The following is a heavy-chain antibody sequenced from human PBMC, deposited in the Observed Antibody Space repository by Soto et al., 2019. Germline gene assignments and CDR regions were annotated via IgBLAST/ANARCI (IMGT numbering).Heavy chain of an antibody. CDR2: IYWNDDK. D-gene: IGHD3-10*01. CDR3: AHSRPVRGVIPPSHNWFYP. J-gene: IGHJ5*02. Sequence: QITLKESGPTLVKPTQTLTLTCTFSGFSISTSGVGVGWIRQPPGKAMEWLARIYWNDDKRYSRSLKSRLNSTNDTSKNQVVLTMTNMDPVDTATYYCAHSRPVRGVIPPSHNWFYPWGQGTLVTVSS. V-gene: IGHV2-5*01. CDR1: GFSISTSGVG.